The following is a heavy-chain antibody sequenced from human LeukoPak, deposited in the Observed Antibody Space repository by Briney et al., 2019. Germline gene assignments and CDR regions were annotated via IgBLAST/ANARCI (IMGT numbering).Heavy chain of an antibody. CDR2: MNPNSGNT. V-gene: IGHV1-8*03. D-gene: IGHD1-26*01. Sequence: ASVKVSCKASGYTFTTYDINWVRQATGQGLEWMGWMNPNSGNTGYAQKFQGRVTITRNTSISTAYIELSSLRSEDTAVYYCAREHSGSHPDHWGQGTLVTVSS. CDR1: GYTFTTYD. CDR3: AREHSGSHPDH. J-gene: IGHJ4*02.